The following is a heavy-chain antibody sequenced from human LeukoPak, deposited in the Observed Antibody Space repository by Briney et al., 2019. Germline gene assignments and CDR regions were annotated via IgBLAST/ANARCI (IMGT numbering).Heavy chain of an antibody. CDR1: EFTFSSYG. Sequence: GGSLRLSCTASEFTFSSYGMHWVRQAPGKGLEWVAVIWYDGSNKYYVDSVKGRFTISRDNSKNTLYLQMNSLRAEDTAVYYCARQYYDILTGWGDAFDIWGQGTMVTVSS. J-gene: IGHJ3*02. V-gene: IGHV3-33*08. CDR2: IWYDGSNK. D-gene: IGHD3-9*01. CDR3: ARQYYDILTGWGDAFDI.